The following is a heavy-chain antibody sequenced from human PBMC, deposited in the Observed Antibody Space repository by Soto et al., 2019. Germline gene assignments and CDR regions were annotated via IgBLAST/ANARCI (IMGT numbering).Heavy chain of an antibody. Sequence: EVQLLESGGGLVQPGGSLRLSCAASGFTFSDYAMNWVRQAPGKGLEWVSVISDSGGSRYYADSVKGRFTISRDNSKNTLILQMNSLRAEDTAVYYCAKKCQGTSCWFDPWGQGTLVTVSS. V-gene: IGHV3-23*01. CDR3: AKKCQGTSCWFDP. J-gene: IGHJ5*02. D-gene: IGHD2-2*01. CDR1: GFTFSDYA. CDR2: ISDSGGSR.